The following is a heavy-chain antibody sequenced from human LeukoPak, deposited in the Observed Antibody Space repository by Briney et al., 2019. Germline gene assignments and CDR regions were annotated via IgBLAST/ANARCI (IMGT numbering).Heavy chain of an antibody. CDR1: GFTFSSYS. Sequence: PGGSLRLSCAASGFTFSSYSMNWVRQAPGKGLEWVSSISSSSSYIYYADSVKGRFTISRDNAKNSLYLQMNSLRAEDTAVYYCARDAYSSGPNWFDPWGQGTLVTVSS. D-gene: IGHD6-19*01. V-gene: IGHV3-21*01. J-gene: IGHJ5*02. CDR3: ARDAYSSGPNWFDP. CDR2: ISSSSSYI.